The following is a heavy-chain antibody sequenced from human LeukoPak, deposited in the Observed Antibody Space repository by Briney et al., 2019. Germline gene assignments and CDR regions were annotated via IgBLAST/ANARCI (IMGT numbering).Heavy chain of an antibody. CDR3: ARGYCSGDSCGFDF. V-gene: IGHV3-30-3*01. J-gene: IGHJ4*02. CDR2: ISSDGSNK. CDR1: GFSFSSYA. D-gene: IGHD2-15*01. Sequence: PGGSLRLSCAASGFSFSSYAMRWVRQAPGKGLEWVAVISSDGSNKYYADSVKGRFTISRDNSRNTLYLQMNSLTADDTAVYYCARGYCSGDSCGFDFWGQGTLVTVS.